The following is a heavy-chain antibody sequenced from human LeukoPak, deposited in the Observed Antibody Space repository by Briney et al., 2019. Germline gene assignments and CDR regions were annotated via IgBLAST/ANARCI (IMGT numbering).Heavy chain of an antibody. Sequence: SETLSLTCIVSGGSISNSSYYWGWIRQPPGKGLEWIGSIYYSGSAYYNPSLEGRVTISVDTSKNQFSLKLTSVTAADTAVYYCARHWVVTPNYWGQGTLVTVSS. CDR3: ARHWVVTPNY. CDR2: IYYSGSA. CDR1: GGSISNSSYY. D-gene: IGHD4-23*01. V-gene: IGHV4-39*01. J-gene: IGHJ4*02.